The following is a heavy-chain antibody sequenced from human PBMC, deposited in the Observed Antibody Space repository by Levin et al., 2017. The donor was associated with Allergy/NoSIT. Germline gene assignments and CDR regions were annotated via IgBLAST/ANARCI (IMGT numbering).Heavy chain of an antibody. CDR3: ARGSMAFDI. CDR1: GGSISRYY. V-gene: IGHV4-59*01. CDR2: IYYSGST. J-gene: IGHJ3*02. Sequence: PSETLSLTCTVSGGSISRYYWSWIRQPPGKGLEWIGYIYYSGSTNYNPSLRSRVTISVDSSKNQFSLKLSSVTAADTAVYYCARGSMAFDIWGQGTMVTVSS.